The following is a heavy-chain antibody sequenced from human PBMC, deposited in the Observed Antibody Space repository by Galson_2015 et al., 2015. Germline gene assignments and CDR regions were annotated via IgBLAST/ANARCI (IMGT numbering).Heavy chain of an antibody. Sequence: QSGAEVKKPGESLKISCQGFGYSFSSYWIGWVRQMPGKGLEWMGILYPSDSYTNYSPSFQGHVTISADKSISTAYLQWSSLKASDTAIYYCASQREVRYWGQGTLVTVSS. CDR1: GYSFSSYW. V-gene: IGHV5-10-1*01. J-gene: IGHJ4*02. CDR3: ASQREVRY. D-gene: IGHD6-25*01. CDR2: LYPSDSYT.